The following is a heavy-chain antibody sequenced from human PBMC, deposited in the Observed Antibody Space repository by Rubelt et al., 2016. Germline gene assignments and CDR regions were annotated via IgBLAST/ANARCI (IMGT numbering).Heavy chain of an antibody. Sequence: QVQLVQSGAEVKKPGASAKVSCKASGSTFTRNGFSWVRQAPGQGLEWMGWISGYNGNTHYAQKLQGRVTMATDTSTTTAYMELRSLRSDDTAVYYCARCSAVGGTLDYNYGMDVWGQGTTVTVSS. CDR3: ARCSAVGGTLDYNYGMDV. CDR1: GSTFTRNG. D-gene: IGHD6-19*01. V-gene: IGHV1-18*01. CDR2: ISGYNGNT. J-gene: IGHJ6*02.